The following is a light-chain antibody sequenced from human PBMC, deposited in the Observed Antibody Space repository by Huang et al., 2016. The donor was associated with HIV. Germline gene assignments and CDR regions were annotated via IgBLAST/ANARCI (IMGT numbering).Light chain of an antibody. CDR3: QQYNNWPWT. Sequence: EIVMTQSPGTLSVSPGERATLSCRASQHVSNNLAWYQQKPGQAPRLLIYVASTRGTGIPARFSGSGSGTEFTLTISSLQSEDFAVYHCQQYNNWPWTFGQGTKVEIK. CDR2: VAS. J-gene: IGKJ1*01. V-gene: IGKV3D-15*01. CDR1: QHVSNN.